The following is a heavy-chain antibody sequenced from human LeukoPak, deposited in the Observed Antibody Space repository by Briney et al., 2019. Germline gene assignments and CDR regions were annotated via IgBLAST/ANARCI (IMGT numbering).Heavy chain of an antibody. CDR1: GGSISSYY. CDR2: IYYSGGT. V-gene: IGHV4-59*01. CDR3: ARGGYSYGYLYYFDY. D-gene: IGHD5-18*01. J-gene: IGHJ4*02. Sequence: SETLSLTCTVSGGSISSYYWSWIRQPPGKGLEWIGYIYYSGGTNYNPSLKSRVTISVDTSKNQFSLKLSFVTAADTAVYYCARGGYSYGYLYYFDYWGQGTLVTVSS.